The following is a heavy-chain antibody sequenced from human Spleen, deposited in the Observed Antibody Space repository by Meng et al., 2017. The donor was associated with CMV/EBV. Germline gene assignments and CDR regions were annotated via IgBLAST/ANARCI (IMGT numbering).Heavy chain of an antibody. CDR2: INWSGGRT. J-gene: IGHJ5*01. V-gene: IGHV3-20*04. CDR1: GISFDVYG. Sequence: GESLKISCVASGISFDVYGMSWVRQVPGKGLEWVSGINWSGGRTGYADSVKGRFTISRDNAKKSLYLQMSSLRPEDTALYYCVKDPGFFNWFDFWGQGALVTVSS. D-gene: IGHD3-10*01. CDR3: VKDPGFFNWFDF.